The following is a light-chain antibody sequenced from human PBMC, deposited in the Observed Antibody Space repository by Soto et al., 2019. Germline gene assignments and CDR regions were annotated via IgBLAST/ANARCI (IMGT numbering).Light chain of an antibody. CDR1: QSVSTNF. Sequence: EIVLTQSQGILSLSPGEGASISCRASQSVSTNFFAWYQQIPGQAPRFLIYGASTRATGFPDRFSGSWSGTDVTLTISRLEPEDFAVYYCQQYGRTSWTFGQGNKVEIK. V-gene: IGKV3-20*01. J-gene: IGKJ1*01. CDR3: QQYGRTSWT. CDR2: GAS.